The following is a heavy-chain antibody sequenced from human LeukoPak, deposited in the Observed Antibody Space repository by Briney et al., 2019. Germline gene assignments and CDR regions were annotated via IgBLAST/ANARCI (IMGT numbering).Heavy chain of an antibody. Sequence: PSETLSLTCTVSGGSVSNYYWSWIRQPPGKGLEWIGYIYYSGSTNYNPSLKSRVTISVDTSKNQFSLKLSSVTAADTAVYYCARVDTMVRGVDYWGQGTLVTVSS. CDR3: ARVDTMVRGVDY. V-gene: IGHV4-59*02. CDR1: GGSVSNYY. J-gene: IGHJ4*02. D-gene: IGHD3-10*01. CDR2: IYYSGST.